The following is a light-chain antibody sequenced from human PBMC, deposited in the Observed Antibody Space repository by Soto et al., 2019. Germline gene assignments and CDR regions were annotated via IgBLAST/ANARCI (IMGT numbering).Light chain of an antibody. CDR1: QSVGSN. CDR2: GAS. Sequence: EIVMTQAPGTLSVSPGERVTLSCRASQSVGSNLAWYQQKPGQAPRLLIYGASTRATGVPARFSGSGSGTEFTLTISSLQSEDFAVYYCQQFSNWPLTFGGGTKVGIK. V-gene: IGKV3-15*01. CDR3: QQFSNWPLT. J-gene: IGKJ4*01.